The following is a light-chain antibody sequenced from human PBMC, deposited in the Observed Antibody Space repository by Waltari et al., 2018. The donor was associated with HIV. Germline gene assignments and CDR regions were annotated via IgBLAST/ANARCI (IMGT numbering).Light chain of an antibody. CDR1: TATIGAGYN. CDR3: QSYDSSLTGSV. CDR2: GNT. V-gene: IGLV1-40*01. Sequence: QPVLMQPPSVSGAPGQWVTISCPGSTATIGAGYNIHWFHQLPGTAPKPPIYGNTNRPSGVPDRFSGSKSGTSPSLAITGLQAEDEADYYCQSYDSSLTGSVCGVGTKLTVL. J-gene: IGLJ2*01.